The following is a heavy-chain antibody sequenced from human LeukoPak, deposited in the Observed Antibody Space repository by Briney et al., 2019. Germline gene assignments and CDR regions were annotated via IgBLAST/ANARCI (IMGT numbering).Heavy chain of an antibody. V-gene: IGHV3-9*01. D-gene: IGHD4-17*01. Sequence: GWALRLSCAASGFTFHVYAMHWLRHAPGKGLEWVSGISWNSGSIGYADSVKGRFTISRDNAKNSLYLQMNSLRAEGTALYYCAKDTKDYEGFYYFDYWGQGTLVTVSS. CDR1: GFTFHVYA. CDR2: ISWNSGSI. CDR3: AKDTKDYEGFYYFDY. J-gene: IGHJ4*02.